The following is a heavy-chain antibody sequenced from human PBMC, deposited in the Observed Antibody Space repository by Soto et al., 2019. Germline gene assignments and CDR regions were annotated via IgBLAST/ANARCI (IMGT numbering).Heavy chain of an antibody. CDR1: GFTFSGSA. D-gene: IGHD5-18*01. CDR2: IRSKANSYAT. Sequence: GGSLRLSCAASGFTFSGSAMHWVRQASGKGLEWVGRIRSKANSYATAYAASVTGRFTISRDDSKNTAYLQMNSLKTEDTAVYYCTSIRQNVDTAMVMYFWGQGTLVTVSS. V-gene: IGHV3-73*01. CDR3: TSIRQNVDTAMVMYF. J-gene: IGHJ4*02.